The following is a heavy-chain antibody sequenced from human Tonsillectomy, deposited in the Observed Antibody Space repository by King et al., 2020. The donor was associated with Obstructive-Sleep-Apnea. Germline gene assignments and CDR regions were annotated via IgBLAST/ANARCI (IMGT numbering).Heavy chain of an antibody. D-gene: IGHD3-22*01. Sequence: VQLVESGGGVVHPGRSLRLSCAASGFTFSSYAMHWVRQAPGKGLEWVAVISYDGSNKYYADSVKGRFTISRDNSKNTLYLQMNSLRAEDTAVYYCARDSDSSGSYYYYGMDVWGQGTTVTVSS. CDR3: ARDSDSSGSYYYYGMDV. J-gene: IGHJ6*02. CDR2: ISYDGSNK. V-gene: IGHV3-30*04. CDR1: GFTFSSYA.